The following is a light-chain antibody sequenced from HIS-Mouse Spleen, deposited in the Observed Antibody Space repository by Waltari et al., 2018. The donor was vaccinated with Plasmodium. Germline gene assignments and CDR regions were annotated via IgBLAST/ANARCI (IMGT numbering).Light chain of an antibody. V-gene: IGKV1D-8*02. CDR3: NHNYSSPFT. J-gene: IGKJ3*01. CDR2: AAS. CDR1: QGISSY. Sequence: AIWMTQSPSLLSASTGDRVTISCRMSQGISSYLAWYQQKPGKAPELLIYAASTLQSGAQSRSMGIGSGKDFTLTISCLKSEDFPTYSCNHNYSSPFTSGPGTKVDI.